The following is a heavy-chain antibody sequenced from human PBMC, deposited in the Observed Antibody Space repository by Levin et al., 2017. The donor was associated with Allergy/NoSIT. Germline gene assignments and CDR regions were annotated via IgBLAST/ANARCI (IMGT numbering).Heavy chain of an antibody. Sequence: GGSLRLSCAASGFTFSSYAMHWVRQAPGKGLEWVAVISYDGSNKYYADSVKGRFTISRDNSKNTLYLQMNSLRAEDTAVYYCARDVGVAGYFDYWGQGTLVTVSS. D-gene: IGHD6-19*01. CDR2: ISYDGSNK. J-gene: IGHJ4*02. CDR1: GFTFSSYA. CDR3: ARDVGVAGYFDY. V-gene: IGHV3-30-3*01.